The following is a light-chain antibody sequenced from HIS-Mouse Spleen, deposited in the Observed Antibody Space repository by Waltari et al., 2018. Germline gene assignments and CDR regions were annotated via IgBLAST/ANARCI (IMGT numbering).Light chain of an antibody. J-gene: IGLJ1*01. V-gene: IGLV2-23*01. Sequence: QSALTQPASVSGSPGQSITISCTGTSSDVGSYNLVSCYQQHPGKAPKLMIYEGSKRPSGVSTRFSGSKSGNTASLTISGLQAEDEADYYCCSYAGSYVFGTGTKVTVL. CDR2: EGS. CDR3: CSYAGSYV. CDR1: SSDVGSYNL.